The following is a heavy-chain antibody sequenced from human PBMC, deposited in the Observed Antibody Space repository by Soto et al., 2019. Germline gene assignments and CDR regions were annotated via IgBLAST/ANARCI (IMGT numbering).Heavy chain of an antibody. V-gene: IGHV3-23*03. CDR1: GFTFSNFA. D-gene: IGHD2-15*01. CDR3: ARGHPTVVSIHGVFDS. Sequence: EVQLLESGGGLVQPWGSLKLSCAASGFTFSNFAMNWVCQAPGKGPEWVSLINGGGTSTYYSDSVKGRFTVSRDNPINTVFLQMSSLGGEDTAVYFCARGHPTVVSIHGVFDSWGQGTLVTVSS. J-gene: IGHJ4*02. CDR2: INGGGTST.